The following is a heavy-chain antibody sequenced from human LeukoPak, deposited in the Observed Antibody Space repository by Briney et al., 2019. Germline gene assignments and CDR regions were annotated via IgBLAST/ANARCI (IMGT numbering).Heavy chain of an antibody. D-gene: IGHD3-9*01. CDR2: FDPEDGET. J-gene: IGHJ4*02. CDR3: ATRTGGLRYFDWLLRGYYFDY. CDR1: GYTLTGLS. V-gene: IGHV1-24*01. Sequence: ASVKVSCKVSGYTLTGLSMHWVRQAPGKGLEWMGDFDPEDGETIYAQKFQGRVTVTEDTSTDTAYMELSSLRSEDTAVYYCATRTGGLRYFDWLLRGYYFDYWGQGTLVTVSS.